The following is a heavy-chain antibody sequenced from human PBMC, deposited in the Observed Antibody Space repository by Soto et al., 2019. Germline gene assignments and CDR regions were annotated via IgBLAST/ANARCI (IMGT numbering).Heavy chain of an antibody. Sequence: GGSLRLSCAASGFTFSSYAMSWVRQAPGKGLEWVSAISGSGGSTYYADSVKGRFTISRDNSKNTLYLQMNSLRAEDTAVYYCAKVSGCSSTSCYTLGYFDYWGQGTLVTVSS. V-gene: IGHV3-23*01. D-gene: IGHD2-2*02. CDR3: AKVSGCSSTSCYTLGYFDY. CDR2: ISGSGGST. CDR1: GFTFSSYA. J-gene: IGHJ4*02.